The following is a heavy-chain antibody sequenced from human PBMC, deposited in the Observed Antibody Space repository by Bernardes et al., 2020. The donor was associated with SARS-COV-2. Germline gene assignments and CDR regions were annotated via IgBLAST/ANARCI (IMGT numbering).Heavy chain of an antibody. CDR3: ARDVFLGSSWDQSYYGMDV. CDR1: GGPTGSHY. Sequence: SETLSLTCTVSGGPTGSHYWSWIRQSPGKGLEWIGNVYFTGNTNHNPSLRSRAIIGIDTSKSQFSLRLNSVTAADAAVYYCARDVFLGSSWDQSYYGMDVWGQGTTVTVSS. CDR2: VYFTGNT. J-gene: IGHJ6*02. V-gene: IGHV4-59*11. D-gene: IGHD6-13*01.